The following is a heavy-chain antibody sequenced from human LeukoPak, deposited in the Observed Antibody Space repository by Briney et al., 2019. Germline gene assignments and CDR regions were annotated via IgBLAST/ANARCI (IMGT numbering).Heavy chain of an antibody. Sequence: GASVKVSCKASGYTFTGYYMHWVRQAPGQGLEWMGRINPNSGGTNYAQKFQGRVTMTRDTSISTACMELSRLRSDDTAVYYCAREDSGGWYRFDYWGQGTLVTVSS. CDR2: INPNSGGT. CDR1: GYTFTGYY. CDR3: AREDSGGWYRFDY. V-gene: IGHV1-2*06. J-gene: IGHJ4*02. D-gene: IGHD6-19*01.